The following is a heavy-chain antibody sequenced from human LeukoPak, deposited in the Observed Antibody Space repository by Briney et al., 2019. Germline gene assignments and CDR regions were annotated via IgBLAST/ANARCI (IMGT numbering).Heavy chain of an antibody. V-gene: IGHV1-58*01. CDR3: AAGNYYDSSGYYPYAFDI. CDR1: GFIFSRSA. J-gene: IGHJ3*02. D-gene: IGHD3-22*01. CDR2: IVVGSGNT. Sequence: ASVKVTCKASGFIFSRSAVQWVRQARGQRLEWIGWIVVGSGNTNYAQKFQERVTMTRDMSTGTAYMELSSLRSEDTAVYYCAAGNYYDSSGYYPYAFDIWGQGTMVTVSS.